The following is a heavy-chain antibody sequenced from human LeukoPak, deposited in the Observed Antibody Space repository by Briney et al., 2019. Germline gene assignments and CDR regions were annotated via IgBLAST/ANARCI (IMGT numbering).Heavy chain of an antibody. CDR2: IYYSGST. CDR1: GGSISSYY. Sequence: SETLSLTCTVSGGSISSYYWSWIRQPPGKGLERIGYIYYSGSTNYNPSLKSRVTISVDTSKNQFSLKLSPVTAADTAVYYCARHLGAERLDYWGQGTLVTVSS. D-gene: IGHD1-26*01. V-gene: IGHV4-59*08. J-gene: IGHJ4*02. CDR3: ARHLGAERLDY.